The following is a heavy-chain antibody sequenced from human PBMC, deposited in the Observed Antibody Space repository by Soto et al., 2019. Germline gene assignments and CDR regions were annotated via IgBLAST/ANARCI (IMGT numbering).Heavy chain of an antibody. J-gene: IGHJ6*02. CDR2: LHSGGDT. D-gene: IGHD3-10*01. CDR3: ARDGPYYYASRMDV. V-gene: IGHV3-53*04. Sequence: EVQLVESGGGLVQPGGSLRLSCAASGIPVSSNYMTWVRQAPGKGLEWVSVLHSGGDTYYANSVKGRFTISRHDSTNTLFLQINSLTPDDTAVYYCARDGPYYYASRMDVWGQGTTVSVS. CDR1: GIPVSSNY.